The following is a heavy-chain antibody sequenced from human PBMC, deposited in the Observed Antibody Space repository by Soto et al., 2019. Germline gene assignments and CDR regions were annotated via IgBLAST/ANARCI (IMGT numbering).Heavy chain of an antibody. J-gene: IGHJ4*02. CDR1: GGSFSGYY. Sequence: PSETLSLTCVVYGGSFSGYYWSWIRQPPGKGLEWIGEIIHGGSTNYNPSLKSRVTISVDTSKNQFSLKLSSVTAADTAVYYCARLGGSRYSYGSLDYWGQGTPVNVSS. V-gene: IGHV4-34*12. D-gene: IGHD5-18*01. CDR3: ARLGGSRYSYGSLDY. CDR2: IIHGGST.